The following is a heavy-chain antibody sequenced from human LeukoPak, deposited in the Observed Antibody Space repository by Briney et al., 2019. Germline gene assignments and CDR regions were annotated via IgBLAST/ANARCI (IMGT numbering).Heavy chain of an antibody. Sequence: GASVKVSCKASGGTFSSYAISWVRQAPGQGLEWMGGIIPIFGTANYAQKFQGRVTITTDESTSTAYMELSSLRSEDTAVYYCASSSVPAAYNPSQDWFDPWGQGTLVTVSS. J-gene: IGHJ5*02. CDR1: GGTFSSYA. CDR2: IIPIFGTA. D-gene: IGHD2-2*01. CDR3: ASSSVPAAYNPSQDWFDP. V-gene: IGHV1-69*05.